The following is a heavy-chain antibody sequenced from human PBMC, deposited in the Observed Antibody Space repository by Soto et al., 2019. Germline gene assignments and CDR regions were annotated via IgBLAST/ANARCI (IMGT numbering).Heavy chain of an antibody. D-gene: IGHD2-15*01. CDR1: GYTFTSYD. Sequence: ASVKVSCKASGYTFTSYDINWVRQATGQGLEWMGWMNPNSGNTGYAQKFQGRVTMTRNTSISTAYMELSSLRSEDTAVYYCARAQYCSGGSCYYYYMDVWCKGTTVTVSS. V-gene: IGHV1-8*01. J-gene: IGHJ6*03. CDR2: MNPNSGNT. CDR3: ARAQYCSGGSCYYYYMDV.